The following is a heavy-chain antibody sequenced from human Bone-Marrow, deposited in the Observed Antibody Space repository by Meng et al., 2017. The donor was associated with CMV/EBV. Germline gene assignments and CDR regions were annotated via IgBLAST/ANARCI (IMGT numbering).Heavy chain of an antibody. CDR2: IRYDGSNK. V-gene: IGHV3-30*02. Sequence: GESLKISCAASGFTFSSYGMHWVRQAPGKGLEWVAFIRYDGSNKYYADSVKGRFTISRDNSKNTLYLQMNSLRAEDTAVYYCAKDPSIAVAHFDYWGQGTLVTVS. CDR1: GFTFSSYG. CDR3: AKDPSIAVAHFDY. J-gene: IGHJ4*02. D-gene: IGHD6-19*01.